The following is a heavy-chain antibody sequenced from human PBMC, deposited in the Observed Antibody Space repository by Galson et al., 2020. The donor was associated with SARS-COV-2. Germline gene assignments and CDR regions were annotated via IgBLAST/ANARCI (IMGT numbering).Heavy chain of an antibody. V-gene: IGHV3-23*01. D-gene: IGHD1-26*01. Sequence: GESLKISCAASGFTFSSYAMSWVRQAPGKGLEWVSAISGSGGSTYYADSVKGRFTISRDNSKNTLYLQMNSLRAEDTAVYYCARDVSGGASDIWGQGTMVTVSS. J-gene: IGHJ3*02. CDR2: ISGSGGST. CDR1: GFTFSSYA. CDR3: ARDVSGGASDI.